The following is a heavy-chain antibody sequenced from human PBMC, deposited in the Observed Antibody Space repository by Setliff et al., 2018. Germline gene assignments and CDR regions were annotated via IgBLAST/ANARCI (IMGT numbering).Heavy chain of an antibody. Sequence: GESLKISCEGSGYSFNIQWIAWVRQMPGKGLEWMGIISPGDSDTRYSPSFQGQVTISVDKSINTAYLQWSSLKASDTAMYYCARKLWSSGWIDAFDIWGQGTMVTVSS. V-gene: IGHV5-51*01. CDR1: GYSFNIQW. J-gene: IGHJ3*02. D-gene: IGHD6-19*01. CDR3: ARKLWSSGWIDAFDI. CDR2: ISPGDSDT.